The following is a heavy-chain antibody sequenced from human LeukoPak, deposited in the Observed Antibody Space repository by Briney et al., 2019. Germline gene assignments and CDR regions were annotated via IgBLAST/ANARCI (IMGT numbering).Heavy chain of an antibody. V-gene: IGHV3-48*03. CDR1: GFTFSSYE. J-gene: IGHJ4*02. CDR3: AREDYGDYAGSFDY. CDR2: ISSSGSTI. D-gene: IGHD4-17*01. Sequence: GGSLRLSCAASGFTFSSYEMNWVCQAPGKGLEWVSYISSSGSTIYYADSVKGRFTISRDNAKNSLYLQMNSLRAEDTAVYYCAREDYGDYAGSFDYWGQGTLVTVSS.